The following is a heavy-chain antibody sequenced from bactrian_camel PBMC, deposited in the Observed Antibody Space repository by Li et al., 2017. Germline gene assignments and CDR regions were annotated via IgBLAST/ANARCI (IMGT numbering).Heavy chain of an antibody. Sequence: HVQLVESGGASVQTGGSLRLSCAFSGNTRNTHCMAWFRQAPGKEREGVAFVDGTGNTAVADSVKGRFTISKDDAKYTLYLQMNNLEPEDTATYYCAAAISDLPVDVAATLGHWSFSYWGPGTQVTVS. CDR2: VDGTGNT. CDR1: GNTRNTHC. J-gene: IGHJ4*01. CDR3: AAAISDLPVDVAATLGHWSFSY. D-gene: IGHD1*01. V-gene: IGHV3S53*01.